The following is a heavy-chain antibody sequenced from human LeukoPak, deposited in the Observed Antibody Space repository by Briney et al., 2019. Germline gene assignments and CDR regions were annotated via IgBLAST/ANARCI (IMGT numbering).Heavy chain of an antibody. V-gene: IGHV4-4*07. CDR3: AKGPSGSYGFDY. CDR2: ISSSGSA. D-gene: IGHD6-19*01. CDR1: GGSISGSY. Sequence: NPSETLSLTCTVSGGSISGSYWSWLRQPAGKGLEWIGRISSSGSANYNPSLKSRVTMSIDTSKNQFSLKLSTVTAADTAVYYCAKGPSGSYGFDYRGPGTQVTVSS. J-gene: IGHJ4*02.